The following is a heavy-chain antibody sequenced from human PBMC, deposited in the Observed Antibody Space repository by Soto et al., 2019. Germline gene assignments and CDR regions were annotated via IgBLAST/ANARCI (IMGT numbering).Heavy chain of an antibody. Sequence: SVKVSCKASGYTFTSYYMHCVRQAPGQGLEWMGGIIPIFGTANYAQKFQGRVTITADESTSTAYMELSSLRSEDTAVYYCARDQTGDPSIDAFDIWGQGTMVTVSS. D-gene: IGHD7-27*01. J-gene: IGHJ3*02. CDR2: IIPIFGTA. V-gene: IGHV1-69*13. CDR3: ARDQTGDPSIDAFDI. CDR1: GYTFTSYY.